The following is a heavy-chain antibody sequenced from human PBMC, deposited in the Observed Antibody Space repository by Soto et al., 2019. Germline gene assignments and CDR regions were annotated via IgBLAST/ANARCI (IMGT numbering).Heavy chain of an antibody. J-gene: IGHJ4*02. Sequence: ASVKVSCKSSGYTFSMSGISWVRQAPGQRLEWMGWINAGNGNTKYSQKFQGRVTITRDTSASTAYMELSSLRSEDTAVYYCAKVRYGDYVGLDYWGQGTLVTVSS. V-gene: IGHV1-3*01. CDR1: GYTFSMSG. CDR2: INAGNGNT. CDR3: AKVRYGDYVGLDY. D-gene: IGHD4-17*01.